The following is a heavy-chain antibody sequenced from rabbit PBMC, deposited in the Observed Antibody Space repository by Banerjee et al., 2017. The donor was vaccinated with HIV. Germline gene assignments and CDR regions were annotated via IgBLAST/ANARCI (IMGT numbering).Heavy chain of an antibody. V-gene: IGHV1S43*01. CDR3: ARGGGYAGYGYALNL. CDR2: IYPDAGTT. Sequence: QQQLEESGGGLVKPGGTLTLTCKASGIDFSSYGITWVRQAPGKGLEWIAYIYPDAGTTDYASWVNARFTISLDNAQNTVDLQMTSLTAADTATYFCARGGGYAGYGYALNLWGPGTLVTVS. J-gene: IGHJ4*01. CDR1: GIDFSSYG. D-gene: IGHD6-1*01.